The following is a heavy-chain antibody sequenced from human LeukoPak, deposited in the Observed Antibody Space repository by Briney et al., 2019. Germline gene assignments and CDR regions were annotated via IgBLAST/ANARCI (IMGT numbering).Heavy chain of an antibody. CDR1: GFTFDDYA. J-gene: IGHJ6*02. CDR3: AKVAAAGYYYYGLDV. V-gene: IGHV3-9*01. Sequence: GRSLRLSCAASGFTFDDYAMHWVRQAPGKGMELVSGISWNSGSRGYADSVQGRFTISRDNAKNSLYLQMNSLRAEDTALYYWAKVAAAGYYYYGLDVWGQGTTVTVSS. CDR2: ISWNSGSR. D-gene: IGHD6-13*01.